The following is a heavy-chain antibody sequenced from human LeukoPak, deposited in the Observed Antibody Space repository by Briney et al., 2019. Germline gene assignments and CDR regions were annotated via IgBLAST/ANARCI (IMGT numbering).Heavy chain of an antibody. CDR1: GFTFSSYA. D-gene: IGHD2-2*02. V-gene: IGHV3-23*01. Sequence: GGSLRLSCAASGFTFSSYAMSWVRQAPGKGLEWVSAISGSGGSTYYADSVKGRFTISRDNFKNTLYLQMNSLRAEDTAVYYCAKQALYCSSTSCYIFRTWGQGTLVTVSS. J-gene: IGHJ4*02. CDR2: ISGSGGST. CDR3: AKQALYCSSTSCYIFRT.